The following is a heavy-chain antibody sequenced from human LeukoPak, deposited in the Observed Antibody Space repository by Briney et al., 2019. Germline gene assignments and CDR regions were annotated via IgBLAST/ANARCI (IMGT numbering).Heavy chain of an antibody. CDR2: ISGSGGST. V-gene: IGHV3-23*01. D-gene: IGHD6-19*01. J-gene: IGHJ4*02. Sequence: GGSLRLSCAASGFTFSSYAMSRVRQAPGKGLEWVSAISGSGGSTYYADSVKGRFTISRDNSKNTLYLQMNSLRAEDTAVYCCAKDATDFGVAVVDYWGQGTLVTVSS. CDR1: GFTFSSYA. CDR3: AKDATDFGVAVVDY.